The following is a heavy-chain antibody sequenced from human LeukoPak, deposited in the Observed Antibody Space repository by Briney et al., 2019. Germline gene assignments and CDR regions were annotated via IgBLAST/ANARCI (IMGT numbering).Heavy chain of an antibody. CDR3: ARAPTVLVGYCSSSSYLADY. Sequence: PGGSLRLSCAASGFPFRSDSMNWVRQAPGKGLELVSAIDPSSTYIYYADSVKGRFPISRDHADKSLYLQTNSLRVEGTARSYCARAPTVLVGYCSSSSYLADYWGQGTLVTVSS. CDR2: IDPSSTYI. CDR1: GFPFRSDS. D-gene: IGHD2-2*01. V-gene: IGHV3-21*01. J-gene: IGHJ4*02.